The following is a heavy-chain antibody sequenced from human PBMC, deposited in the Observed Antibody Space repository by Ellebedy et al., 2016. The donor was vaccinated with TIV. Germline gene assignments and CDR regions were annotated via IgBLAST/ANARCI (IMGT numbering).Heavy chain of an antibody. J-gene: IGHJ3*01. Sequence: GESLKISCAASRFTVSTNYITWVRQAPGKGLEWVSSITQSGGNTYYADSVKGRFTISRDNSKDTLFLQMNSLRAEDTAIYFCARDPVGVGPAFDVWGQGTMVTVSS. CDR1: RFTVSTNY. CDR2: ITQSGGNT. CDR3: ARDPVGVGPAFDV. D-gene: IGHD4-23*01. V-gene: IGHV3-53*01.